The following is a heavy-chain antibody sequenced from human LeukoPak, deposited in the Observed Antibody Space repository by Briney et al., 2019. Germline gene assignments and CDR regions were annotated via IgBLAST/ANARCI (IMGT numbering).Heavy chain of an antibody. CDR3: ARGFFPGSIIQGYYGMDV. D-gene: IGHD3-16*01. V-gene: IGHV1-69*04. J-gene: IGHJ6*02. CDR2: IIPILGIA. Sequence: ASVKVSCKASGYTFTGYYMHWVRQAPGQGLEWMGRIIPILGIANYAQKFQGRVTITADKSTSTAYMELSSLRSEDTAVYYCARGFFPGSIIQGYYGMDVWGQGTTVTVSS. CDR1: GYTFTGYY.